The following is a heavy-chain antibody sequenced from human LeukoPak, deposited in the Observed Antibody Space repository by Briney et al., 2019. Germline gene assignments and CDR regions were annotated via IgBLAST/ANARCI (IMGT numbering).Heavy chain of an antibody. D-gene: IGHD4-17*01. J-gene: IGHJ4*02. V-gene: IGHV3-74*01. CDR3: ARASTTVPNLLDY. CDR2: IKGDGRDT. CDR1: GFTFRSYW. Sequence: PGGSLRLSCASSGFTFRSYWMHWVRQTPGKGLVWVSRIKGDGRDTLYADAVKGRFTISRDNYKNTLYLQTSSLRVDDTAVYYCARASTTVPNLLDYWGQGALGSVSS.